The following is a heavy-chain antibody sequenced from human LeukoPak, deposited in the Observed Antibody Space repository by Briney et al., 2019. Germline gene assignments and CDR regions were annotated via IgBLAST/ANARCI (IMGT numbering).Heavy chain of an antibody. V-gene: IGHV3-23*01. CDR3: AKVSVCFACYFDY. J-gene: IGHJ4*02. D-gene: IGHD3-10*02. Sequence: GGSLRLSCAASGYTFRDHGMAWLRQVPGRGLEWLASVNGAGIGTYYAPTVKGRFTIPRDNSKNTAYLQMSTLRADDTAIYYCAKVSVCFACYFDYWGQGILVTVSS. CDR2: VNGAGIGT. CDR1: GYTFRDHG.